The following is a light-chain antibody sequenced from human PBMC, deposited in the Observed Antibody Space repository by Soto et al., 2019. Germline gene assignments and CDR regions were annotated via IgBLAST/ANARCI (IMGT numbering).Light chain of an antibody. CDR2: GAS. CDR3: QQYGSSPPWT. J-gene: IGKJ1*01. V-gene: IGKV3-20*01. Sequence: EIVLTQSPGTLSLSPGERATLSCRASQSVSSSYLAWYQQKPGQAPRLPIYGASSRATCIQDRFSGSGSGTDFTLTISRLEPEDFAVYYCQQYGSSPPWTFGQGTKVEIK. CDR1: QSVSSSY.